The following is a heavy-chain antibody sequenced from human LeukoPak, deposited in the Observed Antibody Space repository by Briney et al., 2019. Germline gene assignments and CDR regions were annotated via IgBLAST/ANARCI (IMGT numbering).Heavy chain of an antibody. J-gene: IGHJ4*02. CDR3: ARADRYFDWLLSGY. V-gene: IGHV3-74*01. CDR1: GFTFSSYW. CDR2: INSDGSST. D-gene: IGHD3-9*01. Sequence: GGSLRLSCAASGFTFSSYWMHWVRQAPGKGLVWVSRINSDGSSTSYADSVKGRFTISRGNAKNTLYLQMNSLRAEDTAVYYCARADRYFDWLLSGYWGQGTLVTVSS.